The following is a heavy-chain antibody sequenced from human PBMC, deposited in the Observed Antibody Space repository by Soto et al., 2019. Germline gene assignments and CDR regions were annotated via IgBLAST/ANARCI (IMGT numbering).Heavy chain of an antibody. CDR3: ARDWAYSRSFSKARLDY. V-gene: IGHV1-18*01. D-gene: IGHD6-6*01. J-gene: IGHJ4*02. CDR2: ISAYNGNT. Sequence: QVQLVQSGAEVKKPGASVKVSCKASGYTFTSYGISWVRQAPGQGLEWMGWISAYNGNTNYAQKLQGNNTMTTDASTSTAYKELRSLRSDDTAVYYCARDWAYSRSFSKARLDYWGQGTLVTGSS. CDR1: GYTFTSYG.